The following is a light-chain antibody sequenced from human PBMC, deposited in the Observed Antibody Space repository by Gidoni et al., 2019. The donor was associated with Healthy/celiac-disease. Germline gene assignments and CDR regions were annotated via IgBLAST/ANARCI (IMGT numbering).Light chain of an antibody. J-gene: IGKJ1*01. Sequence: DIQLTQSPSSLSASVGDRVTITCRASQSISSYLNWYQQKPGKDPKLLIYAASSLQSGVPSRFSGSGSGTDFNLTISSLQPEEFATYYCQQRYSTPRTFGQGTKVEIK. CDR1: QSISSY. CDR3: QQRYSTPRT. V-gene: IGKV1-39*01. CDR2: AAS.